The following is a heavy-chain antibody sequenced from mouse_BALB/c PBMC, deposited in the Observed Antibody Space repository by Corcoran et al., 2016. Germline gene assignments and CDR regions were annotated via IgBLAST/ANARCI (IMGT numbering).Heavy chain of an antibody. CDR1: GYTFTNYG. CDR3: ARLGKNYGAMDY. D-gene: IGHD1-1*01. CDR2: INTYTGEP. Sequence: QIQLVQSGPELKKPGETVKISCKASGYTFTNYGMNWVKQAPGKGLKWMGWINTYTGEPTYADDFKGRFAFSLETSASTAYLQINNLKNEDTATYFCARLGKNYGAMDYWGQGTSVTASS. V-gene: IGHV9-3-1*01. J-gene: IGHJ4*01.